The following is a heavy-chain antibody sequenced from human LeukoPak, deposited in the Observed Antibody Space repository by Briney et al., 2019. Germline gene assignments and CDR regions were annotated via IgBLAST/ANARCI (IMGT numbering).Heavy chain of an antibody. CDR3: ARHVRDSGDLYSQFDS. D-gene: IGHD2-21*01. J-gene: IGHJ4*02. CDR2: MYYTGST. V-gene: IGHV4-59*08. Sequence: PSETLSLTCTVSGGPISSSYWSWIRQPPGKGLEWIGYMYYTGSTHQNPSLKSRVTISVDTPKNQVSLRLSSVTAADTAVYYCARHVRDSGDLYSQFDSWGQGTLVTVSS. CDR1: GGPISSSY.